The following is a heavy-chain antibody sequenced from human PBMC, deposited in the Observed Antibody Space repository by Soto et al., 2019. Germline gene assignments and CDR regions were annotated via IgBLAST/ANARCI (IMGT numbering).Heavy chain of an antibody. CDR3: AGYRGAVAIHDYNSVTDV. J-gene: IGHJ6*01. V-gene: IGHV1-18*01. Sequence: KGLEWMGWFGPNNGDTIYAQKLQGRVTMTTDTSTSTAYMELRSLRSDDTAVYYCAGYRGAVAIHDYNSVTDVLVQGTTVTGSS. CDR2: FGPNNGDT. D-gene: IGHD6-19*01.